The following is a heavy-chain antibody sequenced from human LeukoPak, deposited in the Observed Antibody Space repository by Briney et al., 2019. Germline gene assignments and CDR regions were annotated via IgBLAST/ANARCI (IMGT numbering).Heavy chain of an antibody. CDR1: GGSISSYY. CDR3: ARDGSGSSGWYNFDY. V-gene: IGHV4-59*01. Sequence: SEILSLTCTVSGGSISSYYWSWIRQPPGKGLEWIGYIYYSGSTNYNPSLKSRVTISVDTSKNQFSLKLSSVTAADTAVYYCARDGSGSSGWYNFDYWGQGTLVTVSS. J-gene: IGHJ4*02. CDR2: IYYSGST. D-gene: IGHD6-19*01.